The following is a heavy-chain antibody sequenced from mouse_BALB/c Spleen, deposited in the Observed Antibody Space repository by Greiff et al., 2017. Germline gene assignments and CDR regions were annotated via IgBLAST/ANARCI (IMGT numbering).Heavy chain of an antibody. CDR1: GYTFTDYA. J-gene: IGHJ3*01. V-gene: IGHV1S137*01. CDR2: ISTYYGDA. D-gene: IGHD2-1*01. Sequence: QVQLKESGAELVRPGVSVKISCKGSGYTFTDYAMHWVKQSHAKSLEWIGVISTYYGDASYNQKFKGKATMTVDKSSSTAYMELARLTSEDSAIYYCARNYGNYFAYWGQGTLVTVSA. CDR3: ARNYGNYFAY.